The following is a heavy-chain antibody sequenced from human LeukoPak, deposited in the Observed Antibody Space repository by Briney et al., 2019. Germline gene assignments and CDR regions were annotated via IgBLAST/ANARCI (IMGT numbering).Heavy chain of an antibody. Sequence: ASVKVSCKASGYTFSGYYMHWVRQAPGQGIEWMGWINPNSGGTNYAQKFQGRVTMTRDTSISTAYMELSRLRSDDTAVYYCARDDSRLWFGEFPDAFDIWGQGTMVTVSS. CDR1: GYTFSGYY. CDR2: INPNSGGT. D-gene: IGHD3-10*01. V-gene: IGHV1-2*02. CDR3: ARDDSRLWFGEFPDAFDI. J-gene: IGHJ3*02.